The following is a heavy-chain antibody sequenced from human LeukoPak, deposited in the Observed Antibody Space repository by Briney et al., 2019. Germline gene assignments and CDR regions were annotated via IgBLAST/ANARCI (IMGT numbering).Heavy chain of an antibody. Sequence: SETLSLTCTVSGDSISSYYWSWIRQPAGRGLEWIGRIYSSGSTTYNPSLKSRLTTSVDTSKNQFSLKLSSVTAADTAVYYCARDSGYELTWGQGTLVTVSS. CDR1: GDSISSYY. V-gene: IGHV4-4*07. D-gene: IGHD5-12*01. CDR3: ARDSGYELT. CDR2: IYSSGST. J-gene: IGHJ5*02.